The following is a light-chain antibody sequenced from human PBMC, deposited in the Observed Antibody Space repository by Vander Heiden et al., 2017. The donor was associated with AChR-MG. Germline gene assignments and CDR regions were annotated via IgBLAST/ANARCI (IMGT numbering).Light chain of an antibody. CDR2: AAS. CDR1: HGISNT. J-gene: IGKJ1*01. V-gene: IGKV1-NL1*01. CDR3: QQYYSTWT. Sequence: DIQKTQSPSSLSASVGNRLTITCRASHGISNTFAWYQQKPEKAPKLLLYAASRLESGVPSRFSSRGAGTDYTLTISSLYPEYFATYYWQQYYSTWTFGQGTKVEIK.